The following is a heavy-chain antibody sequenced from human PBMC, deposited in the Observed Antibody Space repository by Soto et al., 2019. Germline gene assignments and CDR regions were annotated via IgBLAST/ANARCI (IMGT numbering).Heavy chain of an antibody. V-gene: IGHV1-2*02. Sequence: QLVQSGAEVKKPGASVKVSCKTSGPTFIAYYIHWVRQAPGQGLEWMGWIDPKSGGTTYEQKFLGRVTMTRDASINPAYMELHRLTSDDTAVYYCARVSVDVPEWGQGTLLTVSS. CDR2: IDPKSGGT. CDR1: GPTFIAYY. CDR3: ARVSVDVPE. J-gene: IGHJ4*02. D-gene: IGHD5-12*01.